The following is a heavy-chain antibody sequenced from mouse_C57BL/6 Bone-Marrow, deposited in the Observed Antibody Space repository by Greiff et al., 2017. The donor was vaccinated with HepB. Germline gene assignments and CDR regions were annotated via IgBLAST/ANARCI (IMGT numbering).Heavy chain of an antibody. D-gene: IGHD2-4*01. J-gene: IGHJ1*03. CDR1: GYAFTNYL. CDR2: INPGSGGT. Sequence: QVQLKESGAELVRPGTSVKVSCKASGYAFTNYLIEWVKQRPGQGLEWIGVINPGSGGTNYNEKFKGKATLTADKSSSTAYMQLSSLTSEDSAVYFCARLDDYVWYIDVWGTGTTVTFSS. V-gene: IGHV1-54*01. CDR3: ARLDDYVWYIDV.